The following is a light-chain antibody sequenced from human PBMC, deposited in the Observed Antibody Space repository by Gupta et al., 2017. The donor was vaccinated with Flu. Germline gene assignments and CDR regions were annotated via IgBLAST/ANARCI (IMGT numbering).Light chain of an antibody. CDR1: SSNFGSNT. V-gene: IGLV1-44*01. J-gene: IGLJ1*01. Sequence: QSVLTQPPSASGTPGQRVPISCSGSSSNFGSNTVNWYQQHPGTAPKLLIYGNNERPSGVPDRFSGSKSGTSATLAISGLQSEDEADYYCAAWDDSLNGYVFGTGTKVTVL. CDR2: GNN. CDR3: AAWDDSLNGYV.